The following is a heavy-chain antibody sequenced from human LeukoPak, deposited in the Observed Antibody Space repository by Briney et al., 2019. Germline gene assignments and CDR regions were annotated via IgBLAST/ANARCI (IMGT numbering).Heavy chain of an antibody. CDR1: GLTVSSNY. D-gene: IGHD4-17*01. V-gene: IGHV3-66*01. Sequence: GGSLRLSCGASGLTVSSNYMSWVRQAPGKGLEWVSTINSGGSIYYADSVKGRFTISRDNAKNTVYLQMNSLRVEDTAVYYCARGALYQYYLDYWGWGQGTLVTVSS. J-gene: IGHJ4*02. CDR2: INSGGSI. CDR3: ARGALYQYYLDYWG.